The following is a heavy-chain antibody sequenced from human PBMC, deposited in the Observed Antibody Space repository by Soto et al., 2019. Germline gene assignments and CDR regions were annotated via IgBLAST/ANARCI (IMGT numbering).Heavy chain of an antibody. CDR3: AHQYSGYDLAAFDI. Sequence: QITLKESGPTLVKPTQTLTLTCTFSGFSLSTSGVGVGWIRQPPGKALEWLALIYWVDDKRYSPFMKSRLTYTKDSSQNQLVLTMTHMDPEHTATYYCAHQYSGYDLAAFDICGQGTMVTVSS. D-gene: IGHD5-12*01. V-gene: IGHV2-5*02. J-gene: IGHJ3*02. CDR2: IYWVDDK. CDR1: GFSLSTSGVG.